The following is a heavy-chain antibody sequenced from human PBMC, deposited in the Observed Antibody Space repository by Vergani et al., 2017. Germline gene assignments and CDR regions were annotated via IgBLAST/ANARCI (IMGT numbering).Heavy chain of an antibody. CDR3: TKGSRGYTGYFLDY. CDR2: ISSSSRDI. V-gene: IGHV3-21*02. J-gene: IGHJ4*02. Sequence: EAQLVESGGGAVKPGGSLRLSWVASGFIFGSYSMNWVRQAPGKGLEWVSSISSSSRDIYYAASVRGRFTISRDNAKNSLFLEMNSLRFEDTAVYYCTKGSRGYTGYFLDYWGQGTLATVSS. D-gene: IGHD5-12*01. CDR1: GFIFGSYS.